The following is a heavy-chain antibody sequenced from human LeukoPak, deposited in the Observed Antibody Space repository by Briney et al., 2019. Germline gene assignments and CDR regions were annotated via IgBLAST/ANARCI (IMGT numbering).Heavy chain of an antibody. CDR3: ARGRSDSSGYYPYFDY. V-gene: IGHV1-69*02. CDR1: GGTFSSYT. CDR2: IIPILGIA. J-gene: IGHJ4*02. D-gene: IGHD3-22*01. Sequence: ASVKVSCKASGGTFSSYTISWVRQAPGQGLEWMGRIIPILGIANYAQKFQGRVTITADKSTSTAYMELSSLRSEDTAVYYCARGRSDSSGYYPYFDYWGRGTLVTVSS.